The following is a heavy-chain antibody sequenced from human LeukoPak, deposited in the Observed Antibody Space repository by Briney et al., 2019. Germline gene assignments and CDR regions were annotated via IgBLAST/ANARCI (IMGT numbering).Heavy chain of an antibody. CDR2: IYPGDSDT. CDR3: ARQLITMVRGVSLLDAFDI. D-gene: IGHD3-10*01. CDR1: GYSFTTYW. V-gene: IGHV5-51*01. Sequence: TGESLKISCKGSGYSFTTYWIGWVRQMPGKGLEWMEIIYPGDSDTRYSPSFQGQVTISADRSITTAYLQWSSLKASDTAMYYCARQLITMVRGVSLLDAFDIWGQGTMVTVSS. J-gene: IGHJ3*02.